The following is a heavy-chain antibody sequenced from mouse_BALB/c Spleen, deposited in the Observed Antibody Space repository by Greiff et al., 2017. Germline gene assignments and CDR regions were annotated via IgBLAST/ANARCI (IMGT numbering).Heavy chain of an antibody. Sequence: QVQLQQSGAELVRPGTSVKVSCKASGYAFTNYLIEWVKQRPGQGLEWIGNIYPSDSYTNYNQKFKDTATLTVDKSSSTAYMQLSSPTSEDSAVYYCTRGDRQLGPYYYAMDYWGQGTSVTVSS. CDR2: IYPSDSYT. D-gene: IGHD3-2*01. J-gene: IGHJ4*01. CDR1: GYAFTNYL. CDR3: TRGDRQLGPYYYAMDY. V-gene: IGHV1-59*01.